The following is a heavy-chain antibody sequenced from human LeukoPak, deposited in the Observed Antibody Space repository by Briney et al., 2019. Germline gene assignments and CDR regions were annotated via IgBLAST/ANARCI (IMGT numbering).Heavy chain of an antibody. CDR2: IYHSGST. V-gene: IGHV4-39*01. CDR3: ARGDYDTSGYYYYYYGMDI. D-gene: IGHD3-22*01. CDR1: GGSISSRSYY. Sequence: SETLSLTCTVSGGSISSRSYYWGWIRQPPGKGLEWIGSIYHSGSTYYNPSLKSRVTISVDTSKNQFSLKLSSVTAADTAVYYCARGDYDTSGYYYYYYGMDIWGQGTTVTVSS. J-gene: IGHJ6*02.